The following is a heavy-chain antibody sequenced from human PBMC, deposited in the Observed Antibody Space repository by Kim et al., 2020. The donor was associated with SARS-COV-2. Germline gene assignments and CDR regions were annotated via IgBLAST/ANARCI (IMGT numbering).Heavy chain of an antibody. CDR3: ARFRPFARYCSGGSCYLNHHYYYYGMDV. J-gene: IGHJ6*02. CDR2: INHSGST. CDR1: GGSFSGYY. D-gene: IGHD2-15*01. Sequence: SETLSLTCAVYGGSFSGYYWSWIRQPPGKGLEWIGEINHSGSTNYNPSLKSRVTISVDTSKNQFSLKLSSVTAADTAVYYCARFRPFARYCSGGSCYLNHHYYYYGMDVWGQGTTVTVSS. V-gene: IGHV4-34*01.